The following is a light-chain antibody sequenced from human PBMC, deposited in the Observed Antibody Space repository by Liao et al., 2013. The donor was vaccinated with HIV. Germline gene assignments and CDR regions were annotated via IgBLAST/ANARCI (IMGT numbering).Light chain of an antibody. CDR3: QVWDRSSDLGVE. CDR1: NIGSKS. J-gene: IGLJ2*01. Sequence: SYELTQPPSVSVAPGKTARITCGGNNIGSKSVNWCQQRPGQAPVLVIYYDSDRPSGIPERFSGSNSGNTATLTISRVEAGDEADFYCQVWDRSSDLGVEFGGGTKLTVL. CDR2: YDS. V-gene: IGLV3-21*01.